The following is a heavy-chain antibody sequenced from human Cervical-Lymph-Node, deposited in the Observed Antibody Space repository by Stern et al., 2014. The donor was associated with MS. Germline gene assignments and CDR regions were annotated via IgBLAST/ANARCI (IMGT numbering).Heavy chain of an antibody. CDR3: STSAGGSSRFGY. CDR1: GFTFNSAW. CDR2: IKSKTDGETT. D-gene: IGHD6-13*01. V-gene: IGHV3-15*01. Sequence: EVQLVESGGGLVKPGGSLRLSCAASGFTFNSAWMSWVRQAPGKGLEWVGRIKSKTDGETTDYAAPMKGRFTISRDDSKDTLNPQMNSLQTDDTAVYYCSTSAGGSSRFGYWGQGTLVTVSS. J-gene: IGHJ4*01.